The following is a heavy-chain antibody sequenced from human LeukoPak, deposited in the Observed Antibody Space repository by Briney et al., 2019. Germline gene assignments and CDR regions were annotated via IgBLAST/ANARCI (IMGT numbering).Heavy chain of an antibody. Sequence: ASVKVSCKVSGYTLTELSMHWVRQAPGKGLEWMGGFDPEDGETIYAQKFQGRVTMTEDTSTDTAYMELSSLRSEDTAAYYCGVRGMGATFGSLYFDYWGQGTLVTVSS. CDR1: GYTLTELS. CDR3: GVRGMGATFGSLYFDY. CDR2: FDPEDGET. V-gene: IGHV1-24*01. J-gene: IGHJ4*02. D-gene: IGHD1-26*01.